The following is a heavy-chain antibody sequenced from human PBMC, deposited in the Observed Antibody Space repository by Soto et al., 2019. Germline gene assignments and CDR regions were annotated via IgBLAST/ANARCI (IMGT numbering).Heavy chain of an antibody. Sequence: SETLSLTCAVYGESFSGYYWSWIRQPPGKGLEWIGYIYNSGSTNYNPSLKSRVTISVDTSKNQFSLKLSSVTAADTAVYYCARGSTGYSSSWYRYWGQGTLVTVSS. D-gene: IGHD6-13*01. CDR2: IYNSGST. CDR1: GESFSGYY. J-gene: IGHJ4*02. V-gene: IGHV4-59*08. CDR3: ARGSTGYSSSWYRY.